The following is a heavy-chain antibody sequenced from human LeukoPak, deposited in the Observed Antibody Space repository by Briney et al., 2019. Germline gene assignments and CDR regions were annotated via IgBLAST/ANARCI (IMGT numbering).Heavy chain of an antibody. CDR1: GFTFNNYA. J-gene: IGHJ4*02. V-gene: IGHV3-23*01. CDR2: TLGGRSSTT. Sequence: GASLRLSCAASGFTFNNYAMSWVRPAPGKGLEWVSVTLGGRSSTTYYADSVKGRFTMSRDNSQNTVYLQMNSLRVEDTAVYYCVRNDILTGHTNWYFEYWGQGTLVTVSS. CDR3: VRNDILTGHTNWYFEY. D-gene: IGHD3-9*01.